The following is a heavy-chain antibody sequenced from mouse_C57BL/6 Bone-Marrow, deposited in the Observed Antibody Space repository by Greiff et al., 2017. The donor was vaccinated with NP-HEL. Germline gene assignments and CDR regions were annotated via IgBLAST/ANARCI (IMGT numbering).Heavy chain of an antibody. V-gene: IGHV14-4*01. CDR3: TTLGYFYAMDY. Sequence: EVQLVESGAELVRPGASVKLSCTASGFNIKDDYMHWVKQRPEQGLEWIGWIDPENGDTEYASKFQGKATITADTSSNTAYLQLSSLTSEDTAVYYCTTLGYFYAMDYWGQGTSVTVSS. CDR1: GFNIKDDY. J-gene: IGHJ4*01. CDR2: IDPENGDT. D-gene: IGHD2-3*01.